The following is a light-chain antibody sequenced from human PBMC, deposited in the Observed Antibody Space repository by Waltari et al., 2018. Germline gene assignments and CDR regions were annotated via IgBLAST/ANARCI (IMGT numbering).Light chain of an antibody. Sequence: QSALPQPPSASESPGHSVTISCTGTTRDVGAYDYVSWYQHHPGKAPQLMIYNVTKRLSGVPDRFSGSKSGNTASLTVSGLQAEDEADYYCSSYAGTKIPFVFGTGTKVTVL. CDR1: TRDVGAYDY. V-gene: IGLV2-8*01. CDR3: SSYAGTKIPFV. J-gene: IGLJ1*01. CDR2: NVT.